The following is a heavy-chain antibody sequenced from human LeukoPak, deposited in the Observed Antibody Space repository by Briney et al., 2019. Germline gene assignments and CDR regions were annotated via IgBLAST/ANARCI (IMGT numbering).Heavy chain of an antibody. Sequence: PGGSLRLSCAASGFTFSSYGMHWVRQAPGKGLEWVAFIRYDGSNKYYADSVKGRFTISRDNSKNTLYLQMNSLRAEDMAVYYCAKGDVDTAMAHYWGQGTLVTVSS. CDR3: AKGDVDTAMAHY. CDR1: GFTFSSYG. V-gene: IGHV3-30*02. J-gene: IGHJ4*02. CDR2: IRYDGSNK. D-gene: IGHD5-18*01.